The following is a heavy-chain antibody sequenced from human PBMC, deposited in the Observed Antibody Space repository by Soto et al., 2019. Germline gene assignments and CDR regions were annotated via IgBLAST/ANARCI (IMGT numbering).Heavy chain of an antibody. Sequence: QVQLVQSGAEVKKPGSSVKVSCKASGGTFSSYTISWVRQAPGQGLEWMGRIIPILGIANYAQKFQGRVTITAEKPTSTAYMELSSLRSEDTAVYYCASGLLGFDYWGQGTLVTVSS. CDR2: IIPILGIA. V-gene: IGHV1-69*02. CDR3: ASGLLGFDY. D-gene: IGHD2-15*01. CDR1: GGTFSSYT. J-gene: IGHJ4*02.